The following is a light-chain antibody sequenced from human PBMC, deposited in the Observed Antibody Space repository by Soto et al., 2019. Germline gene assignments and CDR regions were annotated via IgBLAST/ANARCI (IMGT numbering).Light chain of an antibody. J-gene: IGLJ1*01. CDR2: EVT. CDR3: TSYECSNNFHV. V-gene: IGLV2-8*01. Sequence: QSGLTKPPATSGCRGQSVTISCTGASSDVGTYDFVSWYQPHPGKAPKLMIYEVTKRPSGVPDPFSGSRSGNTVSLTVSGLQAEDEADYYCTSYECSNNFHVLATCTTGT. CDR1: SSDVGTYDF.